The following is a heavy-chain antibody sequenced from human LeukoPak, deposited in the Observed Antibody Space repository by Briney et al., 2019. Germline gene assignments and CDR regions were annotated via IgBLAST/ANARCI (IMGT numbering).Heavy chain of an antibody. Sequence: GGSLRLSCAAAGFTFSSYWMGWVRQTPGKGLEWVANIKGDGVEKNYVDSVAGRFTIFRDNSKNSLYLQMDSLRVEDTAVYYCARPGETTRDDYWGQGTLVTVFS. D-gene: IGHD1-1*01. V-gene: IGHV3-7*01. CDR1: GFTFSSYW. CDR2: IKGDGVEK. J-gene: IGHJ4*02. CDR3: ARPGETTRDDY.